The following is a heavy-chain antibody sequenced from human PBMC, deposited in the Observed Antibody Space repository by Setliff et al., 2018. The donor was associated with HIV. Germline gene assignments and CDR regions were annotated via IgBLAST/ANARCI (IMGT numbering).Heavy chain of an antibody. D-gene: IGHD1-20*01. J-gene: IGHJ6*03. CDR1: GGLISSGSYY. CDR3: ARGIGTRYNYYMDV. Sequence: SETLSLTCNVPGGLISSGSYYWSWFRQPAGKGLESLGRIYTSGNMIYNPSLKSRVTMSADTSRNQLSLKLSSVTAADTAVYYCARGIGTRYNYYMDVWGIGTTVTVSS. CDR2: IYTSGNM. V-gene: IGHV4-61*02.